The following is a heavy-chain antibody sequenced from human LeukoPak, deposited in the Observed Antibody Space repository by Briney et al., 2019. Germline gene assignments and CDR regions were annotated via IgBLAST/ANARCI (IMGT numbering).Heavy chain of an antibody. CDR1: GGSFSGYY. J-gene: IGHJ4*02. D-gene: IGHD5-18*01. CDR3: ARQEYSYGHAY. CDR2: INHSGST. V-gene: IGHV4-34*01. Sequence: PSETLSLTCAVYGGSFSGYYWSWIRQPPGKGLEWIGEINHSGSTNYNPSLKSRVTISVDTSKNQFSLKLSSVTAADTAVYYCARQEYSYGHAYWGQGTLVTVSS.